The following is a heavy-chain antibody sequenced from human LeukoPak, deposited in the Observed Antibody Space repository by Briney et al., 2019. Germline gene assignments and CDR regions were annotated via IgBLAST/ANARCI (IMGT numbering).Heavy chain of an antibody. V-gene: IGHV1-69*04. CDR2: IIPILGIA. D-gene: IGHD6-6*01. CDR3: ARLWWSGSSYFDY. Sequence: ASVKVSCKASGGTFSSYAISWVRQAPGQGLEWMGRIIPILGIANYAQKFQGRVTITADKSTSTAYMELSSLSSVTAADTAVYYCARLWWSGSSYFDYWGQGTLVTVSS. CDR1: GGTFSSYA. J-gene: IGHJ4*02.